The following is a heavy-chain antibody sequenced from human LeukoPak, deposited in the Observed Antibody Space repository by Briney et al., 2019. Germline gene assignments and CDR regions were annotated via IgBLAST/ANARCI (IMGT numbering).Heavy chain of an antibody. J-gene: IGHJ4*02. CDR3: ARIGKRWDLLPYDF. CDR2: IHQHGTEK. Sequence: GSLRLSCAASGFTFGSYSMSWVRQAPGKGLEWVANIHQHGTEKYYVDSVRGRFTISRDNAKNSLYLQMNSLRPEDTALYHCARIGKRWDLLPYDFWGQGTLVTVSS. CDR1: GFTFGSYS. D-gene: IGHD1-26*01. V-gene: IGHV3-7*01.